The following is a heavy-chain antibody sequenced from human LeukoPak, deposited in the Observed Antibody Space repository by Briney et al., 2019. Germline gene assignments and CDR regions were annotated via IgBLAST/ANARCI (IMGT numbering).Heavy chain of an antibody. D-gene: IGHD4/OR15-4a*01. CDR1: GFTFSDSA. CDR3: TRHLIGATPFDY. V-gene: IGHV3-73*01. CDR2: IRSKPNNYAP. Sequence: GGSLRLSCAAAGFTFSDSAFHWVRQASGKGMEWVGRIRSKPNNYAPAYTASGKGRVTIPRDDSKNTAYLQMNSLNTEDTAMYYCTRHLIGATPFDYWGQGTLVSVSS. J-gene: IGHJ4*02.